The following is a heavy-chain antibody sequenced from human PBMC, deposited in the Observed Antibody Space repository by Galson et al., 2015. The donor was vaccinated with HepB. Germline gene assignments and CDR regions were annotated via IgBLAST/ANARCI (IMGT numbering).Heavy chain of an antibody. V-gene: IGHV1-69*06. J-gene: IGHJ3*02. D-gene: IGHD3-10*01. Sequence: SVKVSCKASGDTFSRYAINWVRQAPGQGLEWMGGIVPIFGKANYAQKFQDRVTITADKSTSTVNMELSSLRSDDTAVYYCASRRPYIPLGPIRELFPVVEPPDIWGRGTMVTVSS. CDR3: ASRRPYIPLGPIRELFPVVEPPDI. CDR2: IVPIFGKA. CDR1: GDTFSRYA.